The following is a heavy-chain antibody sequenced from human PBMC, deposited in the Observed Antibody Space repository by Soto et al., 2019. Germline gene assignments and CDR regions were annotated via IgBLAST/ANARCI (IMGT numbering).Heavy chain of an antibody. CDR1: GGSFSGYY. Sequence: SLTCAVYGGSFSGYYWSWIRQPPGKGLEWIGEINHSGSTNYNPSLKSRVTISVDTSKNQFSLKLSSVTAADTAVYYCARGRDYYGSGSYYYYGMDVWGQGTTVTVS. V-gene: IGHV4-34*01. CDR2: INHSGST. J-gene: IGHJ6*02. CDR3: ARGRDYYGSGSYYYYGMDV. D-gene: IGHD3-10*01.